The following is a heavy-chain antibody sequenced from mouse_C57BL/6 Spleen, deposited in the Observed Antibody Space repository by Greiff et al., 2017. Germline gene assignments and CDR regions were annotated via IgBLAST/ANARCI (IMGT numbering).Heavy chain of an antibody. V-gene: IGHV1-54*01. CDR2: INPGSGGT. CDR3: AKHYDLYYYAMDY. CDR1: GYAFTNYL. D-gene: IGHD2-4*01. J-gene: IGHJ4*01. Sequence: VQLVESGAELVRPGTSVKVSCKASGYAFTNYLIEWVKQRPGQGLEWIGVINPGSGGTNYNEKFKGKATLTADKSSSTAYMQLSSLTSEDSAVYFCAKHYDLYYYAMDYWGQGTSVTVSS.